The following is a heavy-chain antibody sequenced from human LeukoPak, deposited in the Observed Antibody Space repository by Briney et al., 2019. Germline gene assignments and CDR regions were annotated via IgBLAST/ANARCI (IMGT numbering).Heavy chain of an antibody. CDR1: GYTFTGYY. CDR2: INPNSGGT. D-gene: IGHD5-18*01. J-gene: IGHJ6*03. V-gene: IGHV1-2*02. Sequence: ASVKVSCKASGYTFTGYYMHWVRQAPGQGLEWMGWINPNSGGTNYAQKLQGRVTMTTDTSTSTAYMELRSLRSDDTAVYYCARDLETAMVTPYYMDVWGKGTTVTVSS. CDR3: ARDLETAMVTPYYMDV.